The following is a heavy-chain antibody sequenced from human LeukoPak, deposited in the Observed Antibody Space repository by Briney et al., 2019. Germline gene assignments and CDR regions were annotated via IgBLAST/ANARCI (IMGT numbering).Heavy chain of an antibody. CDR1: GFTFSGYW. CDR3: ARYRHLGY. CDR2: INQNEGEK. J-gene: IGHJ4*02. V-gene: IGHV3-7*01. Sequence: PGGSLRLSCADSGFTFSGYWMNWVRQAPGKGLERVANINQNEGEKYYVDSVKGRFTISRDNGKNSLYLQMNSLRAEDTAVYYCARYRHLGYWGQGTLVTVSS.